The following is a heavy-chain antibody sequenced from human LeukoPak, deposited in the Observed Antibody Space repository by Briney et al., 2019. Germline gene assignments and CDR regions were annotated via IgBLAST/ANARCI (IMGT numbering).Heavy chain of an antibody. D-gene: IGHD3-3*01. V-gene: IGHV4-34*01. CDR1: GGSFSGYY. Sequence: PSETLSLTCAVYGGSFSGYYWSWIRQPPGKGLEWIGEIKHSGSTNYNPSLKSRVTISVDTSKNQFSLKLSSVTAADTAVYYCAREGSYYDFWSGYRTPNYWGQGTLVTVSS. J-gene: IGHJ4*02. CDR3: AREGSYYDFWSGYRTPNY. CDR2: IKHSGST.